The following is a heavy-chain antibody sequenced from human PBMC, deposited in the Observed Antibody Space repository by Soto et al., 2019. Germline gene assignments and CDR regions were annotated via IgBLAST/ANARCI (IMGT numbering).Heavy chain of an antibody. J-gene: IGHJ6*02. D-gene: IGHD2-2*01. V-gene: IGHV3-21*01. Sequence: GGSLRLSCAGSGFNFTDYNMNWVRQAPGKGLEWVSSISSTGRYIYYGDSVRGRITVSRDNGKNSLFLQMNNLGAEDTAVYYCAREKCSSNNCYLVGYYGLDVWGQGTTVTVSS. CDR1: GFNFTDYN. CDR3: AREKCSSNNCYLVGYYGLDV. CDR2: ISSTGRYI.